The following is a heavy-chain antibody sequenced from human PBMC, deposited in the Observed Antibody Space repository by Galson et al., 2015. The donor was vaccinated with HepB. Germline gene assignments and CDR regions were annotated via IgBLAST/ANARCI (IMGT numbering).Heavy chain of an antibody. CDR3: ATRGQAMAD. V-gene: IGHV3-7*01. CDR2: INEDGSDK. D-gene: IGHD6-19*01. CDR1: GFPFNTYW. J-gene: IGHJ4*02. Sequence: SLRLSCAASGFPFNTYWMTWVRQAPGKGLEWVANINEDGSDKNYVDSVKGRFIISRDNAKRALYLQMNSLRADDTAVYYCATRGQAMADWGQGTPVTVSS.